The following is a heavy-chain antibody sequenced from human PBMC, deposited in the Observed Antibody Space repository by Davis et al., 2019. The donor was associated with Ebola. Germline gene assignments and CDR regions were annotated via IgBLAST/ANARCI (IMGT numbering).Heavy chain of an antibody. CDR1: GGSISSYY. V-gene: IGHV4-59*01. Sequence: SETLSLTCTVSGGSISSYYWSWIRQPPGKGLEWIGNVYVSGRPSYNPSLKSRVTISLDTSKNQFSLRLSSVTAADTAVYYCARSHSDWLLPFDYWGQGTLATVSS. CDR2: VYVSGRP. J-gene: IGHJ4*02. CDR3: ARSHSDWLLPFDY. D-gene: IGHD3-9*01.